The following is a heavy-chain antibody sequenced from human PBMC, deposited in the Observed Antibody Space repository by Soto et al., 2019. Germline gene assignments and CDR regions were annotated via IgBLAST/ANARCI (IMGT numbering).Heavy chain of an antibody. D-gene: IGHD3-10*01. CDR2: ISGSGGST. Sequence: QLGGSLRLSCAASGFTFSSYAMSWVRQAPGKGLEWVSAISGSGGSTYYADSVKGRFTISRDNSKNTLYLQMNSLRAEDTAVYYCAKAPRWRSGSYPLDYWGQGTLVTVSS. V-gene: IGHV3-23*01. CDR3: AKAPRWRSGSYPLDY. J-gene: IGHJ4*02. CDR1: GFTFSSYA.